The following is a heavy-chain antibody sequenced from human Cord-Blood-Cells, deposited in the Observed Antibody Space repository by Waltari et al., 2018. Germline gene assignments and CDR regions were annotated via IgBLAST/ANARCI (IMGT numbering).Heavy chain of an antibody. CDR1: GFSLSNARMG. Sequence: QVTLKESGPVLVKPTETLTMTCTVSGFSLSNARMGVSLIRQPPGKALEWLPHILSNDEKSYSTSMAGRLTSSKDTSKSHVVLTMTNMDPVDTATYYCARIPLLTGDHVYWGQGTLVSVSS. CDR3: ARIPLLTGDHVY. D-gene: IGHD7-27*01. J-gene: IGHJ4*02. V-gene: IGHV2-26*01. CDR2: ILSNDEK.